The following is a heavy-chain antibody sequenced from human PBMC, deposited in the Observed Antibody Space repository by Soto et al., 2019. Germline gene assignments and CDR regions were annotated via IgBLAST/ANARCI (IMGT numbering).Heavy chain of an antibody. J-gene: IGHJ4*02. CDR3: VATTVTTIALDY. CDR2: SYYSGST. V-gene: IGHV4-31*03. CDR1: GGAISNDNYY. Sequence: QVQLRESGPGLVKPSQTLSLTCTVSGGAISNDNYYWTWIRQHPGKGLEWIGYSYYSGSTYYNPSLKSRFSISVDTSKNQFSLKLSSVTAADTAVYYCVATTVTTIALDYWGQGNLVTVSS. D-gene: IGHD4-17*01.